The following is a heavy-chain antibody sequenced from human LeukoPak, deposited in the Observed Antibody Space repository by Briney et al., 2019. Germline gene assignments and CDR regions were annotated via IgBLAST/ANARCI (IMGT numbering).Heavy chain of an antibody. CDR3: ARTYYYGSGSYYNVGDWFDP. V-gene: IGHV1-24*01. CDR2: FDPEDGET. CDR1: GYTLTELS. Sequence: ASVKVSCKVPGYTLTELSMHWVRQAPGKGLEWMGGFDPEDGETIYAQKFQGRVTITADKSTSTAYMELSSLRSEDTAVYYCARTYYYGSGSYYNVGDWFDPWGQGTLVTVSS. D-gene: IGHD3-10*01. J-gene: IGHJ5*02.